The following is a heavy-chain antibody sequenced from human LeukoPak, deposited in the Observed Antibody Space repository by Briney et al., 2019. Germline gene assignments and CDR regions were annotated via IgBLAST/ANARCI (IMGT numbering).Heavy chain of an antibody. CDR2: IWYDGSNQ. V-gene: IGHV3-33*01. J-gene: IGHJ4*02. CDR1: GFAFSSYG. D-gene: IGHD3-10*01. Sequence: PGRSLRLSCAASGFAFSSYGMHWVRQAPGKGREWVAAIWYDGSNQYYADSVKGRFTISRDNSKNTLYLQMNSLRAEDTAVYYCVRGPYGSGSYRWGQGTLVTVSA. CDR3: VRGPYGSGSYR.